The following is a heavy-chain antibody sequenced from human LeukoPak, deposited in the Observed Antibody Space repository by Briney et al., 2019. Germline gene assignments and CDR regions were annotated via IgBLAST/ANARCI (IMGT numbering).Heavy chain of an antibody. Sequence: SETLSLTCTVSGGSISTYYWSWIRQPPGKGLEWIGYIYNSGSTNYNPSLKSRVTISVDTSKNQFSLKVSSVTAADTAVYYCGRDSSDGPTFEIWGQGTMVTVSS. CDR2: IYNSGST. V-gene: IGHV4-59*12. J-gene: IGHJ3*02. CDR3: GRDSSDGPTFEI. CDR1: GGSISTYY.